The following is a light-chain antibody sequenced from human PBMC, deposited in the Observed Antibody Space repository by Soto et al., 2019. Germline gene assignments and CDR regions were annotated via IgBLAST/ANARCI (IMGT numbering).Light chain of an antibody. CDR1: SSDVGGYNY. Sequence: QSALTQPASVSGSPGQSITISCTGTSSDVGGYNYVSWYQQHPGKAPKLMIYDVSNRPSGVSNRFSGSKSGNXXXLTISGLQAEDEADYYCSSYTSSSTHYVFGTGTXXTVL. CDR2: DVS. V-gene: IGLV2-14*01. CDR3: SSYTSSSTHYV. J-gene: IGLJ1*01.